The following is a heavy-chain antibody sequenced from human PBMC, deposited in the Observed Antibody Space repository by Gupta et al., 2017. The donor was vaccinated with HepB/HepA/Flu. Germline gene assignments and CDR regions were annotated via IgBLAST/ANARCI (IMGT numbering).Heavy chain of an antibody. V-gene: IGHV3-7*01. CDR2: INQGGSEE. Sequence: EVQVEASGGGLVQPGGSLRLHCLASGFNFSRYWMNWVRQAPGKGLEWVANINQGGSEEYYVDSVRGRFTISRDNARNSLSLQMDSRRADDTAVYYCATGPLEYWGQGTLVTVSS. CDR3: ATGPLEY. J-gene: IGHJ4*02. CDR1: GFNFSRYW.